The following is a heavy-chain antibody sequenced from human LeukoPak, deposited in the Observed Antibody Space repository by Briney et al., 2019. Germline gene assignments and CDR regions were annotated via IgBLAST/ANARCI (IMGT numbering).Heavy chain of an antibody. CDR1: GYTLTSYD. CDR3: ATGHYYGSGSYYNLWY. J-gene: IGHJ4*02. V-gene: IGHV1-8*01. D-gene: IGHD3-10*01. CDR2: MNPNSGRT. Sequence: ASVKVSCKASGYTLTSYDINWVRQATGQGLEWMGWMNPNSGRTGYAQNFQGRITITRNTSISTAYMELSSLRSEDTAVYYCATGHYYGSGSYYNLWYWGQGTLVTVSS.